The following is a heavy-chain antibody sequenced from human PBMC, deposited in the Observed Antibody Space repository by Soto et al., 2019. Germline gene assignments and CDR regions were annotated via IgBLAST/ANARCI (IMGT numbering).Heavy chain of an antibody. V-gene: IGHV5-51*01. CDR2: IYPADSDT. D-gene: IGHD3-3*01. CDR3: ARHEPSTIIGVVLTDGMDV. CDR1: GYTFSSYW. Sequence: PGESLKISCKASGYTFSSYWIAWVRQMPGKGLEWMGVIYPADSDTRYSPSFEGHVTISVDRSTSTAYLQWGSLKAPDTAMYYCARHEPSTIIGVVLTDGMDVWGQGNTVTVSS. J-gene: IGHJ6*02.